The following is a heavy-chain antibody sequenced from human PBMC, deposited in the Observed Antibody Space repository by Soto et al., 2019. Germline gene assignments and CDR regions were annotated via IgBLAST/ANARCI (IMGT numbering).Heavy chain of an antibody. CDR1: GYTFSNYG. Sequence: ASVKVSCKTSGYTFSNYGITWVRQAPGQPLEWLGWISLYSDGTNYAQKFQGRVSMTTDTSTTTTYMELRSLRSDDTAVYYCARVVPGAEAWFGPWGQGTLVTVS. J-gene: IGHJ5*02. CDR2: ISLYSDGT. D-gene: IGHD2-2*01. V-gene: IGHV1-18*01. CDR3: ARVVPGAEAWFGP.